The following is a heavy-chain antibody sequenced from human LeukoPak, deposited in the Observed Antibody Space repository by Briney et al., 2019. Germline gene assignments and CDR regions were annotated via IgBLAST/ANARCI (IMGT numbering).Heavy chain of an antibody. D-gene: IGHD6-19*01. CDR2: INPNSGGT. Sequence: GASVKVSCKASGYTFTGYYMHWVRQAPGQGLEWMGWINPNSGGTNYAQKFQGRVTMTRDTSISTAYLELSRLRSDDTALYYCARSLDIVVAGIYYWGQGTLVTVSS. J-gene: IGHJ4*02. V-gene: IGHV1-2*02. CDR1: GYTFTGYY. CDR3: ARSLDIVVAGIYY.